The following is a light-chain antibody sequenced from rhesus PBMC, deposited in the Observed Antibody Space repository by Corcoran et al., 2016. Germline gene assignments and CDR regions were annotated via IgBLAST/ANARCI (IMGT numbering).Light chain of an antibody. J-gene: IGKJ4*01. Sequence: DIQMTQSPSSLSASVGNTVTITCRASQGISNYLAWYQQKPGKAPKPLIYYASNLESGVPSRFSGSGSGRDCTLTISSLQPEDVATYYCQQHNTYPLTFGGGTKVELK. CDR3: QQHNTYPLT. CDR1: QGISNY. V-gene: IGKV1S14*01. CDR2: YAS.